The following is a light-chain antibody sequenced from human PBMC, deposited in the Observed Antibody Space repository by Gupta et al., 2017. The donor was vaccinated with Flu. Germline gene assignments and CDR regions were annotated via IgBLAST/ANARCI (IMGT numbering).Light chain of an antibody. J-gene: IGKJ1*01. CDR1: QAISSY. Sequence: DIQFTQSPSFLSASVGDRVTITCRASQAISSYLSWYQQKPGKAPKLLIYAASTVESGVPSRFSGSGSGTEFTLTISRRQPEDSATYYCQQRNSFPSTFGQGTKVEIK. CDR2: AAS. CDR3: QQRNSFPST. V-gene: IGKV1-9*01.